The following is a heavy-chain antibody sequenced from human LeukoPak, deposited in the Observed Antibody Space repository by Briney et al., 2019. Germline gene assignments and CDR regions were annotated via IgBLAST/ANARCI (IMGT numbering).Heavy chain of an antibody. CDR3: ARLIGYSNYGRFDY. Sequence: SETLSLTCALYLGSFRGYYWSWIRQPPGRGREWVGEINHSGSTNYNPSLQSRVTISVDTYKNQFSLKLSSVTAADTAVYYCARLIGYSNYGRFDYWGQGTLVTVSS. D-gene: IGHD4-11*01. V-gene: IGHV4-34*01. J-gene: IGHJ4*02. CDR2: INHSGST. CDR1: LGSFRGYY.